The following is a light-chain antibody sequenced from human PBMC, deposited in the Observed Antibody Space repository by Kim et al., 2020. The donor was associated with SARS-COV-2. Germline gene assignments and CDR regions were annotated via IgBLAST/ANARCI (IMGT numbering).Light chain of an antibody. CDR2: GNY. V-gene: IGLV1-44*01. CDR1: ASHIGKNP. CDR3: ATWDDSLNGFV. J-gene: IGLJ1*01. Sequence: GQRVTISCSGTASHIGKNPVNWYQHLPGTAPKFIIYGNYERPSGVPDRFSGSKSGTSASLAISGLQSEDEADYYCATWDDSLNGFVFGTGTKVTVL.